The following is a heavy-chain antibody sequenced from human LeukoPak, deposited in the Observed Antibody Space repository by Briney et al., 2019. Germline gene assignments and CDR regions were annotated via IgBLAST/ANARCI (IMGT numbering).Heavy chain of an antibody. CDR3: ARGERGYSYGSNYYMDV. V-gene: IGHV1-69*05. CDR1: GGTFSSYA. Sequence: ASVKVSCKASGGTFSSYAISWVRQAPGQGLEWMGGIIPIFGTANYAQKFQGRVTITTDESTSTAYMELSSLRSEDTAVYYCARGERGYSYGSNYYMDVWGKGTTVTVSS. J-gene: IGHJ6*03. D-gene: IGHD5-18*01. CDR2: IIPIFGTA.